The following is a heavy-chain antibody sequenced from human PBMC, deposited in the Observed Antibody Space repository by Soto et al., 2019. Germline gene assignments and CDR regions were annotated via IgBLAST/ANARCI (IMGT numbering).Heavy chain of an antibody. CDR3: ARLPSYYDILNRLYYYYGMDV. CDR2: IYPGDSDT. D-gene: IGHD3-9*01. CDR1: GYSFTSYW. Sequence: PGESLKISCKGSGYSFTSYWIGWVRQMPGKGLEWMGIIYPGDSDTRYSPSFQGQVTISADKSISTAYLQWSSLKASDTAMYYCARLPSYYDILNRLYYYYGMDVWGQGTTVTVYS. V-gene: IGHV5-51*01. J-gene: IGHJ6*02.